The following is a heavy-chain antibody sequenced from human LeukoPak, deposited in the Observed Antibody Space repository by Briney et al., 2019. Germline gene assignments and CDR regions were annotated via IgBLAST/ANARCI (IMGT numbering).Heavy chain of an antibody. D-gene: IGHD1-26*01. Sequence: PGGSLRLSCAASGFTFNNFAMNWVRQAPGKGLEWVSGINWNGGSTGYADSVKGRFTISRDNAKNSPYLQMNSLRAEDTALYYCARTLGATDYWGQGTLVTVSS. CDR2: INWNGGST. CDR1: GFTFNNFA. CDR3: ARTLGATDY. V-gene: IGHV3-20*04. J-gene: IGHJ4*02.